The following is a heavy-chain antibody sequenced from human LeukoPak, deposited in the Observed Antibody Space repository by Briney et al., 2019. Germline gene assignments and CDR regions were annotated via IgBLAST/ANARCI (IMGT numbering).Heavy chain of an antibody. Sequence: QLGGSLRLSCAASGFTFSSYAMSWVRQAPGKGLEWVSAISGSGGSTYYADSVKGRLTISRDNSKNTLYLQMNSLRAEDTAIYYCAKAFPLRSPNFDYWGQGTLVTVSS. V-gene: IGHV3-23*01. CDR3: AKAFPLRSPNFDY. CDR2: ISGSGGST. CDR1: GFTFSSYA. D-gene: IGHD5-12*01. J-gene: IGHJ4*02.